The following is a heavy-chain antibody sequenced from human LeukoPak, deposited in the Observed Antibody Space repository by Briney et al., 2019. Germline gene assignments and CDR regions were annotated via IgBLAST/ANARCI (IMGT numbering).Heavy chain of an antibody. J-gene: IGHJ4*02. CDR3: AKDGGFWSGYYPY. D-gene: IGHD3-3*01. V-gene: IGHV3-23*01. Sequence: GGSLRLSCAASGFTLSSYAMTWVRQAPGKGLEWVSAISGNGGSTFYADSVKGRFTISRDNSKNTLYLQMNSLTAEDTAIYFCAKDGGFWSGYYPYWGQGTLVTVSA. CDR1: GFTLSSYA. CDR2: ISGNGGST.